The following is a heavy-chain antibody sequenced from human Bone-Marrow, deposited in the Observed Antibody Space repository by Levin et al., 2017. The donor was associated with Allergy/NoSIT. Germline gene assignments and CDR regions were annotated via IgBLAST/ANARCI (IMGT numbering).Heavy chain of an antibody. V-gene: IGHV4-59*01. CDR1: GGSISSYY. D-gene: IGHD2-15*01. CDR2: IYYSGST. CDR3: ARDRSDTIFDY. J-gene: IGHJ4*02. Sequence: SETLSLTCTVSGGSISSYYWSWIRQPPGKGLEWIGYIYYSGSTNYNPSLKSRVTISVDTSKNQFSLKLSSVTAADTAVYYCARDRSDTIFDYWGQGTLVTVSS.